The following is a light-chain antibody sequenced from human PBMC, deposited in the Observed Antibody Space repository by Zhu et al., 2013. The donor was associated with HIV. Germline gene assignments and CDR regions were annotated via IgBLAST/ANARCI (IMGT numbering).Light chain of an antibody. CDR3: SSYTSSSTYV. V-gene: IGLV2-14*01. CDR1: SSDVGGYNY. CDR2: EVS. Sequence: QSALTQPASVSGSPGQSITISCTGTSSDVGGYNYVSWYQQHPGKAPKLMIYEVSNRPSGVSNRFSGSKSGNTASLTISGLQAEDEATYYCSSYTSSSTYVFGTGTEVTVL. J-gene: IGLJ1*01.